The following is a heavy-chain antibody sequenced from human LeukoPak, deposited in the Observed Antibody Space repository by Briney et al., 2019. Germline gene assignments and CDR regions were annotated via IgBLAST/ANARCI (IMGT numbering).Heavy chain of an antibody. D-gene: IGHD5-12*01. V-gene: IGHV3-23*01. Sequence: GGSLRLSCAASGLTFSSYGLSWVRQAPGKGLEWVSAISGSGGSPNYADSVKGRFTVSRENSKNTLYLQMNNLRAEDTALYYCARGPSGYHNTGGQGTLVTVSS. CDR1: GLTFSSYG. CDR3: ARGPSGYHNT. CDR2: ISGSGGSP. J-gene: IGHJ4*02.